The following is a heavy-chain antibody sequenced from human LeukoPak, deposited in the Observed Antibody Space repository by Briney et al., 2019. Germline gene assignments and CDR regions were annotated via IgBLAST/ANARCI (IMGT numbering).Heavy chain of an antibody. D-gene: IGHD3-22*01. V-gene: IGHV5-51*01. Sequence: GESLKISCKAIGDTFNNYWIAWVRQTPGKGLEWMGIIYPGDSDTKYSPSFQGQVTISADKSISTAYLQWSSLKASDTAIYFCARSDYYDSSTQSSGWYFDYWGQGSLVTVSS. CDR1: GDTFNNYW. CDR2: IYPGDSDT. CDR3: ARSDYYDSSTQSSGWYFDY. J-gene: IGHJ4*02.